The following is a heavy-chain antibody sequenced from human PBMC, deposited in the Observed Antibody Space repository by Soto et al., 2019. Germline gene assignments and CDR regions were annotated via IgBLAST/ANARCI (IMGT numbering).Heavy chain of an antibody. CDR2: ISAYNGNT. CDR3: ARGRIAVAGEGAYYYYGMDV. J-gene: IGHJ6*02. CDR1: GYTFTSDG. D-gene: IGHD6-19*01. Sequence: SVKVSCKAAGYTFTSDGISWVRQTHGQGLEWMGWISAYNGNTNYAQKLQGRVTMTTDTSTSTAYMELRSLRSDDTAVYYCARGRIAVAGEGAYYYYGMDVWGQGTTVTVSS. V-gene: IGHV1-18*04.